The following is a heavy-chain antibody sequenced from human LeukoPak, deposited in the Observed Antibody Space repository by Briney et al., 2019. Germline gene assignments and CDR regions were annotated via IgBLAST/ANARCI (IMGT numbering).Heavy chain of an antibody. CDR2: FIPIFATS. CDR1: GDTFNNYA. CDR3: ASLMITFGGVTVDY. J-gene: IGHJ4*02. V-gene: IGHV1-69*06. Sequence: SVKVSCKASGDTFNNYAISWMRQAPGQGLEWMGGFIPIFATSKYAQRFQGRVTITADKSTSTAYMELSSLRSEDTAVYYCASLMITFGGVTVDYWGQGTLVTVSS. D-gene: IGHD3-16*01.